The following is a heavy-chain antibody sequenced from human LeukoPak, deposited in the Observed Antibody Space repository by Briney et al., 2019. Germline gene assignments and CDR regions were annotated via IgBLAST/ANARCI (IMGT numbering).Heavy chain of an antibody. Sequence: GGSLRLSCAASGFPFSKYGMHWVRQAPGKGLEWVALISYGGSNKYYADSVKGRFTISRDNSKNTLYLQMNSLRAEDTAVYYCARDRPSSGSGYFDYWGQGTLVTVSS. CDR1: GFPFSKYG. CDR3: ARDRPSSGSGYFDY. D-gene: IGHD3-22*01. V-gene: IGHV3-30*03. CDR2: ISYGGSNK. J-gene: IGHJ4*02.